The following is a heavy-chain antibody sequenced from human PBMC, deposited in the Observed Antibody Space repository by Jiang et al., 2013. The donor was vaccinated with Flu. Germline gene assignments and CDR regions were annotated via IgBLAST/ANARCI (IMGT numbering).Heavy chain of an antibody. CDR2: VDPEDGKP. J-gene: IGHJ6*03. D-gene: IGHD5-12*01. CDR3: ATDQKVSDIEATGPYNYYYMAF. CDR1: RHPHQLC. V-gene: IGHV1-69-2*01. Sequence: EVEEGPGSSVEGLLARLWRHPHQLCYQLGATGPGQGLEWMGLVDPEDGKPVYAERFQGRVILTVDTSTDTAYMELSSLRSEDTAVYYCATDQKVSDIEATGPYNYYYMAFWGKGTTVIVSS.